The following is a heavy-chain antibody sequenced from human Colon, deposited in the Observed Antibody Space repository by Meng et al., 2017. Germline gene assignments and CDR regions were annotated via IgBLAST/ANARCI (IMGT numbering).Heavy chain of an antibody. J-gene: IGHJ3*02. Sequence: QGPPQERGPAPANPSGPLTLTGPASGDPISGYSWRWIRRAAGKELEWIGRLYPSGNTNYNPSLKGRVSMSLDTSKNHFSLKVDPVTAADTATYYCARGDRAFDIWGQGTMVTVSS. CDR2: LYPSGNT. CDR3: ARGDRAFDI. V-gene: IGHV4-4*07. CDR1: GDPISGYS.